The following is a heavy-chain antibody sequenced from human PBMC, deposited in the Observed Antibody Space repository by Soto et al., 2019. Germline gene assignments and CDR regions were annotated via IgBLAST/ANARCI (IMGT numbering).Heavy chain of an antibody. J-gene: IGHJ4*02. CDR3: ARLGYCSITSCYYNFDY. V-gene: IGHV3-21*01. Sequence: GGSLRLSCAASGFTFSSYSMNWVRQAPGKGLEWVSSISSSSSYIYYADSVKGRFTISRDNAKNSLYLQMNSLRAEDTAVYYCARLGYCSITSCYYNFDYWGQGTLVTVSS. CDR1: GFTFSSYS. D-gene: IGHD2-2*01. CDR2: ISSSSSYI.